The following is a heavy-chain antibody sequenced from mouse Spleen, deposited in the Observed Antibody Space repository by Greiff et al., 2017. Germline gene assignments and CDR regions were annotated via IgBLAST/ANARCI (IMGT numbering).Heavy chain of an antibody. V-gene: IGHV1-42*01. J-gene: IGHJ3*01. D-gene: IGHD4-1*01. CDR3: ARRGVTGWFAY. CDR2: INPSTGGT. Sequence: EVKLQESGPELVKPGASVKISCKASGYSFTGYYMNWVKQSPEQSLEWIGEINPSTGGTTYNQKFKAKATLTVDKSSSTAYMQLKSLTSEDSAVYYCARRGVTGWFAYWGQGTLVTVSA. CDR1: GYSFTGYY.